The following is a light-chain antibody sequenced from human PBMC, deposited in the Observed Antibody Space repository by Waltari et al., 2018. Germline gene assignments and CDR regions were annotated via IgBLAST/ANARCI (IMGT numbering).Light chain of an antibody. CDR3: QQRGNGLT. CDR1: QSVSNY. CDR2: DAS. J-gene: IGKJ4*01. V-gene: IGKV3-11*01. Sequence: EIVLTQSPATLSLSPGERATLSCRASQSVSNYLAWYQQKPGQAPRLLIYDASTRATGTPARFSGSGSGTDFSRTISSLEPEDFAVYYCQQRGNGLTFGGGTKVEIK.